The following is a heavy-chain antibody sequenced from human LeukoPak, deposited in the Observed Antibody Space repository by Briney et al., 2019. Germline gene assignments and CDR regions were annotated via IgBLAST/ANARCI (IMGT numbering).Heavy chain of an antibody. J-gene: IGHJ3*02. V-gene: IGHV3-30*03. D-gene: IGHD3-10*01. CDR1: GFTFSSYG. CDR2: ISYDGSNK. CDR3: ARVVGVLLWFGELLEVGAFDI. Sequence: GRSLRLSCAASGFTFSSYGMHWVRQAPGKGLEWVAVISYDGSNKYYADSVKGRFTISRDNSKNTLYLQMNSLRAEDTAVYYCARVVGVLLWFGELLEVGAFDIWGQGTMVTVSS.